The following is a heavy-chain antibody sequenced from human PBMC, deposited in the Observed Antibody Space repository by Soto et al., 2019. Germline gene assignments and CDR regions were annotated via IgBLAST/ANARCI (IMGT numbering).Heavy chain of an antibody. CDR2: ISPYNDDT. CDR1: GYTFSSYG. CDR3: ARGGYYDSSGSRNYHYYGMDV. J-gene: IGHJ6*02. D-gene: IGHD3-22*01. Sequence: QAQLVQSGAEVKKPGASVKVSCKASGYTFSSYGISWVRQAPGQGLEWLGWISPYNDDTNYAQKLQGRVTMTTYTPTRTAYMTLRSLRSDDTAVYYCARGGYYDSSGSRNYHYYGMDVWGQGTTVTVSS. V-gene: IGHV1-18*01.